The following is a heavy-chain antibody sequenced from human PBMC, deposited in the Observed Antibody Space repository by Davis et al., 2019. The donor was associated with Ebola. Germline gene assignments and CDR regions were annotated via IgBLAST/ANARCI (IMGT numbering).Heavy chain of an antibody. Sequence: AASVKVSCKASGYTFTSYGITWVRQAPGQGLEWMGWINPHNGNTNYAQNVQGRVTMTTDTSTSTAYMEVGILRSDDTAVYYCARESSPVHYYYGMDVWGKGTTVTVSS. CDR1: GYTFTSYG. D-gene: IGHD3-10*01. CDR2: INPHNGNT. V-gene: IGHV1-18*04. J-gene: IGHJ6*04. CDR3: ARESSPVHYYYGMDV.